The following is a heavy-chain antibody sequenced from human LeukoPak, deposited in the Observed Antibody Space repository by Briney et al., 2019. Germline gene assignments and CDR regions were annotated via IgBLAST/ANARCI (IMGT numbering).Heavy chain of an antibody. Sequence: SETLSLTCTVSGGSISSYYWSWTRQPPGKGLEWIGYIYYSGSTNYNPSLKSRVTISVDTSKNQFSLKPSPVTAADTAVYYCARVDTAMVFDYWGQGTLVTVSS. CDR1: GGSISSYY. CDR2: IYYSGST. CDR3: ARVDTAMVFDY. J-gene: IGHJ4*02. D-gene: IGHD5-18*01. V-gene: IGHV4-59*01.